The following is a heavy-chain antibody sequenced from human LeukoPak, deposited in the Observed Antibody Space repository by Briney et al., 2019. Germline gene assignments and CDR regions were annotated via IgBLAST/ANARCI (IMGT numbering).Heavy chain of an antibody. CDR3: AREIRVSLAARPYAFEI. D-gene: IGHD6-6*01. Sequence: GASVKVSCKASGYTFTNYYIHWVRQAPGQGLEWMGWINPNSGGTNYAQKFQGRVTMTRYTSINTAYMELSRLRSDDTAVYYCAREIRVSLAARPYAFEIWGQGTMVTVSS. J-gene: IGHJ3*02. CDR1: GYTFTNYY. CDR2: INPNSGGT. V-gene: IGHV1-2*02.